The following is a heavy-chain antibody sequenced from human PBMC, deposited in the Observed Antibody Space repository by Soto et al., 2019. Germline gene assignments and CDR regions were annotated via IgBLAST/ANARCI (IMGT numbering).Heavy chain of an antibody. CDR3: ARVGTETVVVVVATRLYYFDN. V-gene: IGHV3-66*01. D-gene: IGHD2-15*01. J-gene: IGHJ4*02. CDR1: GFTVSSKY. CDR2: IYSGGNT. Sequence: GGSLRLSCAASGFTVSSKYMAWVRQAPGKGLEWVSVIYSGGNTYYADSVKGRFTISRDNSKNTLYLQMNSLRVEDTAVDYWARVGTETVVVVVATRLYYFDNWGQGTLVTVSS.